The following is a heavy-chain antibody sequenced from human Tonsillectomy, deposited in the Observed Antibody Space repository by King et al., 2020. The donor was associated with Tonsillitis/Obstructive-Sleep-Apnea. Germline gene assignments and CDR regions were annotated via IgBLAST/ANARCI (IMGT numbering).Heavy chain of an antibody. CDR3: ARRGTGFTFFEVGDEY. J-gene: IGHJ4*02. Sequence: HVQLQQWGAGLLKPSETLSLTCAVYGGSFIPYYWTWIRQPPGKGLEWIGEINHSGSTNYNPSLKSRVTISIDTSKNQFSLKLSSVTAADTAVYYCARRGTGFTFFEVGDEYWGQGTLVTVSS. D-gene: IGHD3-3*01. CDR2: INHSGST. CDR1: GGSFIPYY. V-gene: IGHV4-34*01.